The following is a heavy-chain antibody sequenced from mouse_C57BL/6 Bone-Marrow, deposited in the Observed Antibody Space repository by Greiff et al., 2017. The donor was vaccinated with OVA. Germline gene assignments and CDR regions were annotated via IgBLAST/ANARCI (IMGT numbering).Heavy chain of an antibody. CDR1: GYTFTDYN. D-gene: IGHD1-1*01. V-gene: IGHV1-18*01. J-gene: IGHJ1*03. CDR3: ARNYYYGSSRYFDV. Sequence: VQLKESGPELVKPGASVKIPCKASGYTFTDYNMDWVKQSHGKSLEWIGDINPNNGGTIYNQKFKGKATLTVDKSSSTAYMELRSLTSEDTAVYYCARNYYYGSSRYFDVWGTGTTVTVSS. CDR2: INPNNGGT.